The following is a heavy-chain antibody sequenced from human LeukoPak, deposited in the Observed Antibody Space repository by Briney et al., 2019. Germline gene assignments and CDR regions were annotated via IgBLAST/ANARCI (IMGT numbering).Heavy chain of an antibody. Sequence: SETLSLTCAVYGGSFSDYYWSWIRQPPGKGLGWIGEINHSGSTNYNPSLKSRVTKSVDTSKNQFSLKMRSVTAADTAVYYCARGRMNSGWYFDLWGRGTLVSVSS. CDR1: GGSFSDYY. J-gene: IGHJ2*01. V-gene: IGHV4-34*01. CDR2: INHSGST. CDR3: ARGRMNSGWYFDL. D-gene: IGHD3-10*01.